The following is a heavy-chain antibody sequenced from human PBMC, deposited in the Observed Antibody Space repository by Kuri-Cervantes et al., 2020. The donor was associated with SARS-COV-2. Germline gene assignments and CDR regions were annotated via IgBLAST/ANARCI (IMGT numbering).Heavy chain of an antibody. CDR3: ARHPNYDILTGYLKSNKWFDL. J-gene: IGHJ5*02. V-gene: IGHV5-10-1*01. CDR2: IGPSDSYT. CDR1: GFSFTSYW. D-gene: IGHD3-9*01. Sequence: TVSCKGSGFSFTSYWIGWVRKIPGKGLEWMGRIGPSDSYTNYSLSFQGHVTISAAKSISTASLQWSSLKASDTAMYNRARHPNYDILTGYLKSNKWFDLWGQGTLVTVSS.